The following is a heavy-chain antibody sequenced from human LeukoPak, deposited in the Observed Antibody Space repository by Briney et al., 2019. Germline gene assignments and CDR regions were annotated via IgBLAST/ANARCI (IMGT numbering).Heavy chain of an antibody. CDR3: ARAPHNDAFDI. J-gene: IGHJ3*02. Sequence: GGSLRLSCAASGFTFNSYSMNWVRQAPGQGLEWVSSISISNGYIYYADSVKGRFTISRDNAKNSLYLQMNSLRAEDTAVYYCARAPHNDAFDIWGQGTMVTVSS. CDR2: ISISNGYI. CDR1: GFTFNSYS. V-gene: IGHV3-21*01.